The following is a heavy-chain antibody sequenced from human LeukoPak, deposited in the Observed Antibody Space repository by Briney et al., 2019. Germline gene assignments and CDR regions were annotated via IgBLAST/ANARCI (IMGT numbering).Heavy chain of an antibody. CDR3: ARDYGSGSHTRLAWFDP. CDR2: IYHSGST. CDR1: GFTFSSYA. J-gene: IGHJ5*02. V-gene: IGHV4-30-2*01. Sequence: LRLSCAASGFTFSSYAMSWIRQPPGKGLEWIGYIYHSGSTYYNPSLKSRVTISVDRSKNQFSLKLSSVTAADTAVYYCARDYGSGSHTRLAWFDPWGQGTLVTVSS. D-gene: IGHD3-10*01.